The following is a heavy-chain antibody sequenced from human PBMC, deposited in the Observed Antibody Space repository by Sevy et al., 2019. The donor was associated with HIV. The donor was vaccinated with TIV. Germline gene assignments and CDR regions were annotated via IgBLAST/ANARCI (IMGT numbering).Heavy chain of an antibody. V-gene: IGHV2-5*02. CDR2: IYWDGDT. CDR1: GFSFSTSGVG. D-gene: IGHD3-9*01. J-gene: IGHJ4*02. CDR3: AHRRSKGITITEFDY. Sequence: SGPTLVKPTQTLTLTCTFSGFSFSTSGVGVGWIRQPPGKAPEWLAMIYWDGDTRYSPSLMNRLTTTKDTSKDQVVLRMANMEPVDTCTYYCAHRRSKGITITEFDYWGQGTLVTVSS.